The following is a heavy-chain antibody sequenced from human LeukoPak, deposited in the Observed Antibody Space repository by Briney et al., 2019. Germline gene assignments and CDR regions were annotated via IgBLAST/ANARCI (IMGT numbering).Heavy chain of an antibody. V-gene: IGHV1-2*02. CDR2: INPNSGGT. CDR3: ARDYDSSGYYYVNWFDP. Sequence: ASVKVSYKASGHTFTGYYMHWVRQASGQGLEWMGWINPNSGGTNYAQKFQGRVTMTRDTPISTAYMELSRLRSDDTAVYYRARDYDSSGYYYVNWFDPWGQGTLVTVSS. CDR1: GHTFTGYY. J-gene: IGHJ5*02. D-gene: IGHD3-22*01.